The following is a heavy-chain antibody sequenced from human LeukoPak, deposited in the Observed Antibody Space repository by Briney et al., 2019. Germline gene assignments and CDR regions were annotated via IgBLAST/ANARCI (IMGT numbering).Heavy chain of an antibody. V-gene: IGHV3-33*01. CDR3: ARDRGVPAATAFDY. CDR1: GFTFSSDG. CDR2: IWYDGSNK. Sequence: GGSLRLSCAASGFTFSSDGMHWVRQAPGKGLEWVAVIWYDGSNKYYADSVKGRFTISRDNSKNTLYLQMNSLRAEDTAVYYCARDRGVPAATAFDYWGQGTLVTVSS. J-gene: IGHJ4*02. D-gene: IGHD2-2*01.